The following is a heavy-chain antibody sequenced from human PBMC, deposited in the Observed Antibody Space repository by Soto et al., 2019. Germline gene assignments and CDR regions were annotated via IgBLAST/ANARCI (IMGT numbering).Heavy chain of an antibody. Sequence: PGGSLRLSCAASGFTFSSYAMSWVRQAPGKGLEWVSAISGSGGSTYYADSVKGRFTISRDNSKNTLYLQMNSLRAEDTAVYYCAKVYPRDIGDTAMPDYYYGMDVWGQGTTVTVSS. V-gene: IGHV3-23*01. J-gene: IGHJ6*02. D-gene: IGHD5-18*01. CDR2: ISGSGGST. CDR1: GFTFSSYA. CDR3: AKVYPRDIGDTAMPDYYYGMDV.